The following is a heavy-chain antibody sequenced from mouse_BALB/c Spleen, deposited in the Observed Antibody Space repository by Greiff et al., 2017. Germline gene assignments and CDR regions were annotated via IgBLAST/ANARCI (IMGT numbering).Heavy chain of an antibody. Sequence: EVQLQQSGAELVRPGASVKLSCTASGFNFTDYYMHWVKQRPEQGLEWIGWIDPENGDTEYAPKFQGKATMTADTSSNTAYLQLSSLTSEDTAVYYCNPNDSSFAYWGQGTLVTVSA. J-gene: IGHJ3*01. V-gene: IGHV14-4*02. D-gene: IGHD2-13*01. CDR2: IDPENGDT. CDR3: NPNDSSFAY. CDR1: GFNFTDYY.